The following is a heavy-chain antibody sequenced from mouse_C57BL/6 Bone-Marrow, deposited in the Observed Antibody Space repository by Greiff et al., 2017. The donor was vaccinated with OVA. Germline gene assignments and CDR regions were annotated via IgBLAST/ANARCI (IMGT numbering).Heavy chain of an antibody. CDR2: ISDGGSYT. J-gene: IGHJ4*01. D-gene: IGHD1-1*01. CDR1: GFTFSSYA. V-gene: IGHV5-4*01. CDR3: AREGDYYGSSYDYAMDY. Sequence: DVHLVESGGGLVKPGGSLKLSCAASGFTFSSYAMSWVRQTPEKRLEWVATISDGGSYTYYPDNVKGRFTISRDNAKNNLYLQMSHLKSEDTAMYYCAREGDYYGSSYDYAMDYWGQGTSVTVSS.